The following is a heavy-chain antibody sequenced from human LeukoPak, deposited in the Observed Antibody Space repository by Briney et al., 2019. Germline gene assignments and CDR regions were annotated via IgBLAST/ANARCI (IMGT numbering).Heavy chain of an antibody. CDR3: ARGGHYYDSSGYYRPVDP. J-gene: IGHJ5*02. CDR2: ISAYNGNT. CDR1: GYTFTSYG. D-gene: IGHD3-22*01. V-gene: IGHV1-18*01. Sequence: ASVTVSCKASGYTFTSYGISWVRQAPGQGLEWMGWISAYNGNTNYAQKLQGRVTMTTDTSTSTVYMELSSLRSEDTAVYYCARGGHYYDSSGYYRPVDPWGQGTLVTVSS.